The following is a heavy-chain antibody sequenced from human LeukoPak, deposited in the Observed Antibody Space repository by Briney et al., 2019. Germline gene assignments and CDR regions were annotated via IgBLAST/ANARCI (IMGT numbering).Heavy chain of an antibody. V-gene: IGHV4-59*08. CDR1: GDSFSNYY. CDR3: ASSPRLTTSWFLFDS. CDR2: VYYSGST. J-gene: IGHJ5*01. Sequence: SETLPLTCSDSGDSFSNYYWTWIRQPPGKELEWIGYVYYSGSTNYTPSLKTRLHLSVDTSKNRFSLKLSSVTAADTAVYYCASSPRLTTSWFLFDSWGHGTPVTVSS. D-gene: IGHD2-2*01.